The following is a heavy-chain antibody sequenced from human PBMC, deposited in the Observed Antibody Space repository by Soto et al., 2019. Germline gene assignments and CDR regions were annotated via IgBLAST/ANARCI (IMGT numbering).Heavy chain of an antibody. D-gene: IGHD3-22*01. J-gene: IGHJ4*02. V-gene: IGHV3-30*18. CDR3: AKGDYYDSSGTGLDY. Sequence: QVQLVEFGGGVVQPGRSLRLSCAASGFTFSSYGMHWVRQAPGKGLEWVAVISYDGSNKYYADSVKGRFTISRDNSKNTLYLQMNSLRAEDTAVYYCAKGDYYDSSGTGLDYWGQGTLVTVSS. CDR1: GFTFSSYG. CDR2: ISYDGSNK.